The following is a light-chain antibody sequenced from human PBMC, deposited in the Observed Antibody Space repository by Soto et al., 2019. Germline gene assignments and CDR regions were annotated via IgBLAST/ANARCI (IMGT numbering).Light chain of an antibody. J-gene: IGLJ3*02. CDR2: EVG. V-gene: IGLV2-14*01. CDR1: GSDVGGYNY. CDR3: CSFTSINTWV. Sequence: QSVLTQPASVSGSPGQSITISCTGTGSDVGGYNYVSWYQQHPGQAPKLMIYEVGNRPSGVSDRFSASKSGNTASLTISGLHTEDEADYYCCSFTSINTWVFGGGTKLTVL.